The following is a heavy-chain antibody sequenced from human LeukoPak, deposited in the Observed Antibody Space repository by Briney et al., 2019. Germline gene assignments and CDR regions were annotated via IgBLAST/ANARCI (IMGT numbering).Heavy chain of an antibody. Sequence: SETLSLTCTVSGGSISSYYWSWIRQPPGKGLECIGYVYNSGSTNYGPSLKSRVTISIDTSKNQFSLKLYAVTAADTAVYYCARLYGDYPPFEDWGQGTLVTVSS. CDR3: ARLYGDYPPFED. J-gene: IGHJ4*02. D-gene: IGHD4-17*01. CDR1: GGSISSYY. V-gene: IGHV4-59*08. CDR2: VYNSGST.